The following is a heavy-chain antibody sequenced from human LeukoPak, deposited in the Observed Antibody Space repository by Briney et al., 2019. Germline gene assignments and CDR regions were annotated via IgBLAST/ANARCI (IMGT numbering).Heavy chain of an antibody. J-gene: IGHJ6*02. D-gene: IGHD3-10*01. Sequence: PGGSLRLSCAASGFTFSSYAMSWVRQAPGKGLEWVSAISGSGGSTYYADSVKGRFTISRDNAKNSLYLQMNSLRAEDTAVYYCARFYYGSGSYSLVYYGMDVWGQGTTVTVSS. CDR2: ISGSGGST. CDR1: GFTFSSYA. V-gene: IGHV3-23*01. CDR3: ARFYYGSGSYSLVYYGMDV.